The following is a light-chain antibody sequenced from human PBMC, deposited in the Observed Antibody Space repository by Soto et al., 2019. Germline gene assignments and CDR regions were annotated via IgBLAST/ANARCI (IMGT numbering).Light chain of an antibody. CDR2: KAS. CDR1: QSISSW. Sequence: DIQMTQSPSTLSASVGDRVTITCRASQSISSWLAWYQQKPGKAPTLLIYKASSLESGVPSRFSGSGSGTEFTLTISSLQPDNFATYYCQQYKSYPYTFGQGTKLEIK. J-gene: IGKJ2*01. V-gene: IGKV1-5*03. CDR3: QQYKSYPYT.